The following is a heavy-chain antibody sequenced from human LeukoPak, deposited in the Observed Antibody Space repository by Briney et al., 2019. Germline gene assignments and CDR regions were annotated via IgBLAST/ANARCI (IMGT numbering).Heavy chain of an antibody. CDR2: IYYSGST. CDR1: GGSISSGAYY. Sequence: SQTLSLTCTVSGGSISSGAYYWSWIRQHPGKGLEWIGYIYYSGSTYYNPSLKSRVTISVGTSKNQFSLKLSSVTAADTAVYYCARAPGDYNVYFDYWGQGTLVTVSS. CDR3: ARAPGDYNVYFDY. D-gene: IGHD3-10*01. J-gene: IGHJ4*02. V-gene: IGHV4-31*03.